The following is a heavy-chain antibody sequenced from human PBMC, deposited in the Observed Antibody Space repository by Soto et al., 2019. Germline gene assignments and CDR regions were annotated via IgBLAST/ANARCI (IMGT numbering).Heavy chain of an antibody. D-gene: IGHD3-10*01. Sequence: GESLKISCKASGYSISTYWIGWVRQMPGKGLEWMGIINPADADTKYSPSFQGQVTISADKSIRTAYLQWSSLKASDTAIYYCARLRYGSGSYNLPYGMDVWGQGTTVTVSS. V-gene: IGHV5-51*01. CDR1: GYSISTYW. CDR2: INPADADT. J-gene: IGHJ6*02. CDR3: ARLRYGSGSYNLPYGMDV.